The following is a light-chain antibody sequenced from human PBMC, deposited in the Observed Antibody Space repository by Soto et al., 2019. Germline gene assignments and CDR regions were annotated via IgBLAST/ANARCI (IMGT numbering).Light chain of an antibody. J-gene: IGLJ1*01. V-gene: IGLV2-14*01. CDR3: SSHTTRNTRV. Sequence: QSALTQPASVSGSPGQSITISCTGTSSDVGGYNYVSWYQQHPGKAPKFMIYDVSNRPSGVPNRFSGSKSGNTASLTISGLQAEDEADYYCSSHTTRNTRVFGTGTKVTVL. CDR2: DVS. CDR1: SSDVGGYNY.